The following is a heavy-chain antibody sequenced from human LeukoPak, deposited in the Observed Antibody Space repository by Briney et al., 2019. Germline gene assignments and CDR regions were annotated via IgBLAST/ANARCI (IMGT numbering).Heavy chain of an antibody. D-gene: IGHD4-17*01. CDR2: ISGSGGST. V-gene: IGHV3-23*01. CDR3: ARRTTGDDY. Sequence: GGSLRLSCAASGFTFSSYAMSWVRQAPGKGLEWVSAISGSGGSTFYADSVKGRFTISRDNAKNSLYLQMNSLRAEDTGVYYCARRTTGDDYWGQGTLVTVSS. J-gene: IGHJ4*02. CDR1: GFTFSSYA.